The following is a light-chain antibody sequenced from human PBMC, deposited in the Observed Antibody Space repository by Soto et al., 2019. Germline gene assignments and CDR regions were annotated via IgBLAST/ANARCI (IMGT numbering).Light chain of an antibody. J-gene: IGLJ3*02. CDR3: AAWDDRLNAWV. Sequence: QSVLTQPPSASGTPGQRVTICCYTSNSNVGSNPVNWYQQLPGMAPKLTIYDNVERPSGVPDRFSGSRSGTAASLAISGLQSEDEADYYGAAWDDRLNAWVIGGGTQLTVL. V-gene: IGLV1-44*01. CDR2: DNV. CDR1: NSNVGSNP.